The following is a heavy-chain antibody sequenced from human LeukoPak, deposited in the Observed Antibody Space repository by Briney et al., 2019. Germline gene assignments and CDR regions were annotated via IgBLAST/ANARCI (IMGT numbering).Heavy chain of an antibody. V-gene: IGHV1-2*02. J-gene: IGHJ4*02. CDR3: ARVRKVLKDGYNY. CDR1: GYTFTGYY. D-gene: IGHD5-24*01. Sequence: WASVKVSCKASGYTFTGYYMHWVRQAPGQGLEWMGWINPNSGGTNYAQKFQGRVTMTRDTSISTAYMELSRLRSDDTAVYYCARVRKVLKDGYNYWGQGTLVTVSS. CDR2: INPNSGGT.